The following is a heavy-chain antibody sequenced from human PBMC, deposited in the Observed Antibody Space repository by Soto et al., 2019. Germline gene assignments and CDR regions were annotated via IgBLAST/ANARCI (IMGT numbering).Heavy chain of an antibody. Sequence: SQTLSLTCAISGDSVSSNSAAWNWIRQSPSRGLEWLGRTYYRPRWYNDCAVSVKSRITVNPDTSKNQFSLHLNSVTPEDTAVYYCAGTTSLQLYYMDVWDKGTTVTVSS. CDR3: AGTTSLQLYYMDV. CDR1: GDSVSSNSAA. J-gene: IGHJ6*03. V-gene: IGHV6-1*01. D-gene: IGHD1-7*01. CDR2: TYYRPRWYN.